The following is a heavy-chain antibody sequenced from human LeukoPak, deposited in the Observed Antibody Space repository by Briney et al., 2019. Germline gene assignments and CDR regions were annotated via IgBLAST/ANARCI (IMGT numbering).Heavy chain of an antibody. CDR2: ISYDGSNK. Sequence: GGSLRLSCAASGFTFSSYAMHWVRQAPGKGLEWVAVISYDGSNKYYADSVKGRFTISRGNSKNTLYLQMNSLRTEDTAVYYCARDILRGAPDYFDFWGQGTLVTVSS. CDR3: ARDILRGAPDYFDF. CDR1: GFTFSSYA. D-gene: IGHD1-26*01. J-gene: IGHJ4*02. V-gene: IGHV3-30-3*01.